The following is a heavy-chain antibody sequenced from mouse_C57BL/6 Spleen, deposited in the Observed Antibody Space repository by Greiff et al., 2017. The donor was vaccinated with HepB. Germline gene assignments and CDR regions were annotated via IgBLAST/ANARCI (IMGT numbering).Heavy chain of an antibody. CDR2: IDPDSGGT. V-gene: IGHV1-72*01. CDR3: ARGGPITTVVGYFDV. D-gene: IGHD1-1*01. Sequence: QVQLQQPGAELVKPGASVKLSCKASGYTFPSYWMHWVKQRPGRGLEWIGRIDPDSGGTKYNEKFKSKATLTVDKPSSTAYMQLSSLTSEDSAVYYCARGGPITTVVGYFDVWGTGTTVTVSS. J-gene: IGHJ1*03. CDR1: GYTFPSYW.